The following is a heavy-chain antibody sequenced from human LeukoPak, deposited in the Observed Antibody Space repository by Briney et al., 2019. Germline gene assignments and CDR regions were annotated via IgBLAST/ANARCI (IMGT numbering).Heavy chain of an antibody. D-gene: IGHD3-10*01. J-gene: IGHJ5*02. V-gene: IGHV1-2*02. CDR3: ATNILVRDIINWFDP. Sequence: ASVKVSCKASGYSFADYYMHWVRQAPGQGLEWMGWIKPNSGGTRSAQKIQGRVTMTRDPSTSTAYMEPSSLRYDDTAVYYCATNILVRDIINWFDPWGQGTLVTVSS. CDR2: IKPNSGGT. CDR1: GYSFADYY.